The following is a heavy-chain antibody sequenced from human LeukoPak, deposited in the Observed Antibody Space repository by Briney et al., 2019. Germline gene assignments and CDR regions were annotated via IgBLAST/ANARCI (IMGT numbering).Heavy chain of an antibody. V-gene: IGHV4-4*02. CDR2: VHLSGAT. CDR3: TRESGAFSPFGF. Sequence: SETLSLTCAVSGGSITTTNWWSWVRQPPGKGLEWIGEVHLSGATNYNLSLESRVSMSIDKSNNHLSLEVTSVTAADTAIYYCTRESGAFSPFGFWGQGTLVTVSS. CDR1: GGSITTTNW. D-gene: IGHD1-26*01. J-gene: IGHJ4*02.